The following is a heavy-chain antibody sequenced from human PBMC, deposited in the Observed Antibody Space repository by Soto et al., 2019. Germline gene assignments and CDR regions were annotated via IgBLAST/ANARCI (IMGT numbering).Heavy chain of an antibody. Sequence: GGSLRLSCAASGFTFSSYIMNWVRQAPGKGLEWVSSISSSSSYIYYADSVKGRFTISRDNAKNSLYLQMNSLRAEDTAVYYCARVFVATMVLGGDAHDIRSQGTTVPVSS. CDR3: ARVFVATMVLGGDAHDI. J-gene: IGHJ3*02. D-gene: IGHD5-12*01. CDR1: GFTFSSYI. CDR2: ISSSSSYI. V-gene: IGHV3-21*01.